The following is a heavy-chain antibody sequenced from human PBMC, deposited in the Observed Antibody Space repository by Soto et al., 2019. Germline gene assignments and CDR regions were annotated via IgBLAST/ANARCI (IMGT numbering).Heavy chain of an antibody. Sequence: SETLSLTCTVSGGSISSSSYYWGWIRQPPGKGLEWIGSIYYSGSTYYNPSLKSRVTISVDTSKNQFSLKLSSVTAADTAVYYCARTTIFGVVIILAGWFDPWGQGTLVTVSS. J-gene: IGHJ5*02. CDR3: ARTTIFGVVIILAGWFDP. D-gene: IGHD3-3*01. V-gene: IGHV4-39*01. CDR2: IYYSGST. CDR1: GGSISSSSYY.